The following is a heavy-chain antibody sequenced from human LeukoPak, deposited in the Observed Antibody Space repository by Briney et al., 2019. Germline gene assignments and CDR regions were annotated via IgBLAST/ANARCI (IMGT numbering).Heavy chain of an antibody. CDR2: IYSSETT. D-gene: IGHD2-21*02. V-gene: IGHV4-4*09. CDR1: GASISSDY. J-gene: IGHJ6*03. CDR3: ARHSPYCGGDCPYYYMDV. Sequence: SETLSLTCSVSGASISSDYWSWLRQPPGKGLEWIGNIYSSETTKYNPSLRSRATISGDTSKNQFSLKLSSVTAADTAVYYCARHSPYCGGDCPYYYMDVWGKGTTVTVSS.